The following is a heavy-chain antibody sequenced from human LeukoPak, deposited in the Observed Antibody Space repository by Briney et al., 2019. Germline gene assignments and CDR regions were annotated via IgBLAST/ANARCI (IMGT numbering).Heavy chain of an antibody. CDR1: GGSISSYY. J-gene: IGHJ4*02. CDR2: IYYSGST. CDR3: ARSSGWYFDS. V-gene: IGHV4-59*01. D-gene: IGHD6-19*01. Sequence: SETLSLTCTVSGGSISSYYWSWIRQPPGKGLEWIGYIYYSGSTNYNPPLKSRVTISLDTSKNQFSLKLTSLTAADTAVYYCARSSGWYFDSWGQGTLVTVSS.